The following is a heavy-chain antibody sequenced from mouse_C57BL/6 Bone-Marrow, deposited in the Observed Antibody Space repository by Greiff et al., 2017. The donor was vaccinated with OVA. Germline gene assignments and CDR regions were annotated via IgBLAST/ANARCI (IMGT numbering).Heavy chain of an antibody. CDR2: IDPETGGT. Sequence: VKVVESGAELVRPGASVTLSCKASGYTFTDYEMHWVKQTPVHGLEWIGAIDPETGGTIYNQKFKGKATLTVDKSSSTAYMELRSLTSEDTAVYYCARRGDYYGSSWFAYWGQGTLVTVSA. CDR3: ARRGDYYGSSWFAY. CDR1: GYTFTDYE. V-gene: IGHV1-15*01. D-gene: IGHD1-1*01. J-gene: IGHJ3*01.